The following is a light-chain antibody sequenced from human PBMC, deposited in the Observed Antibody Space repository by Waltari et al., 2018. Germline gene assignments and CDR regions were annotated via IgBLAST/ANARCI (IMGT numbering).Light chain of an antibody. J-gene: IGKJ1*01. CDR2: GAS. CDR1: QSVSRY. V-gene: IGKV3-20*01. CDR3: QHHVSVPAT. Sequence: VLTHSLGTLSLSPGARATLSCRASQSVSRYLAWYQQKPGQAPRLLIYGASTRATGIPDRFSGSGYGTDVSLTVSRVEPEDFAVYFCQHHVSVPATSGHGPKVEI.